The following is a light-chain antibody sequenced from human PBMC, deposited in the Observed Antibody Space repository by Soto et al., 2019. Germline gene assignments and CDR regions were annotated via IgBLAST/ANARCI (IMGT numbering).Light chain of an antibody. J-gene: IGLJ2*01. CDR3: SSYSRNSTPVV. CDR1: SSDVGGYNY. CDR2: DVS. V-gene: IGLV2-11*01. Sequence: QSVLTQPRSVSGSPGQSVTISCTGTSSDVGGYNYVSWYQQHPGKAPKLMIYDVSKRPSGVPDRFSGSKSGNTASLTISGLQAEDEADYYCSSYSRNSTPVVFGGGTKLTVL.